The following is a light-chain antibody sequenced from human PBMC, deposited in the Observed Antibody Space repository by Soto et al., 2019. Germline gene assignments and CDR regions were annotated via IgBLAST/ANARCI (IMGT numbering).Light chain of an antibody. Sequence: DIQMTQSPSFVSASVGDRVTITCRASQGIKSWLAWYQHKPGKAPKVLIFAASSLQSGVPSRFSGSGSGTDFTLTISSLQPEDVATYYCQKCGIAPFTFGGGTKV. J-gene: IGKJ4*01. CDR2: AAS. CDR1: QGIKSW. CDR3: QKCGIAPFT. V-gene: IGKV1-12*01.